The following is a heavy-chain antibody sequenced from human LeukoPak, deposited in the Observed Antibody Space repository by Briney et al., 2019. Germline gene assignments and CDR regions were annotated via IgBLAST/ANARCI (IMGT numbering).Heavy chain of an antibody. Sequence: GGSLRLSCAASGVTFSGFWMSWVRQAPGKGLEWVANIKQDGSERYYVDSVKGRFTISRDNAKNSLYLQMISLRAEDTAVYYCATRAYCGGDSYSYDYWGQGTRVTVSS. CDR1: GVTFSGFW. V-gene: IGHV3-7*01. J-gene: IGHJ4*02. D-gene: IGHD2-21*02. CDR3: ATRAYCGGDSYSYDY. CDR2: IKQDGSER.